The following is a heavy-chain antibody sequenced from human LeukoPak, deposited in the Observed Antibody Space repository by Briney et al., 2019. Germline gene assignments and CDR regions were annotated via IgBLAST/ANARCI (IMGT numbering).Heavy chain of an antibody. Sequence: GESLKISCKGSGYSFTSYWIGWVRQMPGKGLEWMGIIYPGDSDTRYRPSFQGQVTISADKSISTAYLQWSSLKASDTAMYYCERQTADGDYYFDYWGQGTLVTVSS. CDR2: IYPGDSDT. J-gene: IGHJ4*02. D-gene: IGHD4-17*01. CDR3: ERQTADGDYYFDY. CDR1: GYSFTSYW. V-gene: IGHV5-51*01.